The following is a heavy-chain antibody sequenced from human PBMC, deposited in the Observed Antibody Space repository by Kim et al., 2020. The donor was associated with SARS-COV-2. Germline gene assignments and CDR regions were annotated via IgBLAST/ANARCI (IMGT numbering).Heavy chain of an antibody. V-gene: IGHV1-2*02. J-gene: IGHJ4*02. Sequence: ASVKVSCKASGYTFTGYYMHWVRQAPGQGLEWMGWINPNSGGTNYAQKFQGRVTMTRDTSISTAYMELSRLRSDDTAVYYCALRAPLNYDFWSGYLDYWGQGTLVTVSS. CDR3: ALRAPLNYDFWSGYLDY. CDR1: GYTFTGYY. D-gene: IGHD3-3*01. CDR2: INPNSGGT.